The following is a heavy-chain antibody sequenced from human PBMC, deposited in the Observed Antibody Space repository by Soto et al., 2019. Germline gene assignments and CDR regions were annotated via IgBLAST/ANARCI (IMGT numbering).Heavy chain of an antibody. Sequence: ASVKVSCKASGYTFNGYYMHWVRQAPGQGLEWMGWVNPNSGGTNYAQKFQGWVTMTRDTSISTAYMELSRLRSEDTAVYWCAKARLSGTYFDYWGQGTLVTVSS. CDR3: AKARLSGTYFDY. J-gene: IGHJ4*02. CDR2: VNPNSGGT. V-gene: IGHV1-2*04. CDR1: GYTFNGYY. D-gene: IGHD1-26*01.